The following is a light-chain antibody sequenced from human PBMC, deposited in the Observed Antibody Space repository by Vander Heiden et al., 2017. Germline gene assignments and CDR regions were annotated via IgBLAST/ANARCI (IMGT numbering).Light chain of an antibody. Sequence: QSALTQPRSVSGSPGQSVTISCTGTSSDVGAYNYVSWYQQPPGKAPKLIIYDVSGRPSGVPDRFSGSKSDNTASLTISGLQAEDEADYFCCSYSASYTLVLFGGGTKLTVL. V-gene: IGLV2-11*01. CDR1: SSDVGAYNY. J-gene: IGLJ2*01. CDR3: CSYSASYTLVL. CDR2: DVS.